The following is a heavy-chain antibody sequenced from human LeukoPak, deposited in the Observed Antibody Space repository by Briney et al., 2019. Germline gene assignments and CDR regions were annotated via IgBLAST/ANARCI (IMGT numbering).Heavy chain of an antibody. CDR2: FDPEDGET. V-gene: IGHV1-24*01. CDR3: ATDPPGPPYSSSWSGGGMEV. D-gene: IGHD6-13*01. J-gene: IGHJ6*02. CDR1: GYTLTELS. Sequence: ASVKVSCKVSGYTLTELSMHWVRQAPGKGLEWMGGFDPEDGETIYAQKFQGRVTMTEDTSTDTAYMELSSLRSEDTAVYYCATDPPGPPYSSSWSGGGMEVWGQGTTVTVSS.